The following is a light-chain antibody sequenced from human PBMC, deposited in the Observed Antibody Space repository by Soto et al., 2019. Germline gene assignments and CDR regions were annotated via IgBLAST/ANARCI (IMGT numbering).Light chain of an antibody. CDR2: EVS. CDR3: SAFTSITTLA. Sequence: QSALTQPASVSGSPGQSITISCTGTSSDIGGYNYVSWYQRHPGKAPKLMIYEVSNRPSGVSNRFSGSKSGNAASLTISGLQAEDEDDYYCSAFTSITTLAFGGGTKLTVL. V-gene: IGLV2-14*01. J-gene: IGLJ3*02. CDR1: SSDIGGYNY.